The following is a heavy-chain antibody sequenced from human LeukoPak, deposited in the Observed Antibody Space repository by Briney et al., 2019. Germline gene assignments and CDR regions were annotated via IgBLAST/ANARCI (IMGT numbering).Heavy chain of an antibody. V-gene: IGHV3-23*01. Sequence: GGSLRLSCAASGFTFSSYAMSWVRQAPGKGLEWVSSINGSGGRTYYADSVKGRFTISRDNAKNSLYLQMNSLRAEDTAVYYCARDLRRFGELFRFDPWGQGTLVTVSS. D-gene: IGHD3-10*01. CDR2: INGSGGRT. CDR3: ARDLRRFGELFRFDP. CDR1: GFTFSSYA. J-gene: IGHJ5*02.